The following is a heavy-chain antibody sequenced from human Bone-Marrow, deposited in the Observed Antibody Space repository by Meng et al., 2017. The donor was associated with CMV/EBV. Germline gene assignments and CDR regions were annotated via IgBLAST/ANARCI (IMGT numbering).Heavy chain of an antibody. CDR2: INHSGST. Sequence: SETLSLTCAVYGGSLSDYYYSWIRQPPGKGLEWIGEINHSGSTDYNPSLKSRVTISVDTSKNQFSLKLSSVTAADTAVYYCARANPSNYYDNNLDFDYWGQGTLVTVSS. D-gene: IGHD3-22*01. V-gene: IGHV4-34*01. J-gene: IGHJ4*02. CDR3: ARANPSNYYDNNLDFDY. CDR1: GGSLSDYY.